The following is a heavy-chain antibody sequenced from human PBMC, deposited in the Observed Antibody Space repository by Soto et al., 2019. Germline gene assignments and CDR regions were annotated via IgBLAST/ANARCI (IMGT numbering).Heavy chain of an antibody. CDR1: GYTFTYRY. V-gene: IGHV1-69*13. CDR2: ITPIFGTA. J-gene: IGHJ3*02. CDR3: AREYGYCTNGVCPGAFDI. Sequence: SVKVSCKASGYTFTYRYLHWVRQAPGQALEWMGGITPIFGTANYAQKFQGRVTITADESTSTAYMELSSLRSEDTAVYYCAREYGYCTNGVCPGAFDIWGQGTMVTVSS. D-gene: IGHD2-8*01.